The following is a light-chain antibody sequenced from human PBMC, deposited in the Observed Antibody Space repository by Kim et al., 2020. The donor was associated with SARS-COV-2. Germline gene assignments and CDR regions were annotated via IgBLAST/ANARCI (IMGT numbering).Light chain of an antibody. CDR1: QSVSSN. CDR3: QQYNNWPPWT. V-gene: IGKV3-15*01. J-gene: IGKJ1*01. Sequence: SPGARAPLSCRASQSVSSNLAWYQHKPGQAPRLLIYGASTRATGIPARFSGSGSGTEFTLTISSLQSEDFAVYYCQQYNNWPPWTFGQGTKVDIK. CDR2: GAS.